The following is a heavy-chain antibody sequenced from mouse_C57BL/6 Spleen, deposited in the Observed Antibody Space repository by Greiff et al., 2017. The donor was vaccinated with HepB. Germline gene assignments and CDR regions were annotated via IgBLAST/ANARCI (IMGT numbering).Heavy chain of an antibody. CDR1: GFNIKDDY. D-gene: IGHD3-2*02. CDR3: TTDSSGYGFAY. V-gene: IGHV14-4*01. J-gene: IGHJ3*01. CDR2: LDPENGDT. Sequence: VQLQQSGAELVRPGDSVKLSCTASGFNIKDDYMHWVKQRPEQGLEWIGWLDPENGDTEYASKFQGTATITADTSSNTAYLQLSSLTSEDTAVYYCTTDSSGYGFAYWGQGTLVTVSA.